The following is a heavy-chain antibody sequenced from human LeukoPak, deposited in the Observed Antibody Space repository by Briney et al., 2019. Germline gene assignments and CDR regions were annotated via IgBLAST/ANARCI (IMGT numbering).Heavy chain of an antibody. V-gene: IGHV3-7*01. CDR3: AREIKGSSFYYYYYMDV. J-gene: IGHJ6*03. Sequence: GGSLRLSCAASGFTFSSYWMSWVHQAPGKGLEWVANIKQDGSEKYYVDSVKGRFTISRDNAKNSLYLQMNSLRAEDTAVYYCAREIKGSSFYYYYYMDVWGKGTTVTVSS. D-gene: IGHD6-6*01. CDR1: GFTFSSYW. CDR2: IKQDGSEK.